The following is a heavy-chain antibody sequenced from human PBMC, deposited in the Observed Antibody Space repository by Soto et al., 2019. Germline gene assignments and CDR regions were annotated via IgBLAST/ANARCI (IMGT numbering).Heavy chain of an antibody. CDR3: ARRAGITMVRGVIFFDY. CDR1: GGSISSSSYY. Sequence: QLQLQESGPGLVKPSETLSLTCTVSGGSISSSSYYWGWIRQPPGKGLEWIGSIYYSGSTYYNPSLKSRVTISVDTSKNQFSLKLSSVTAADTAVYYCARRAGITMVRGVIFFDYWGQGTLVTVSS. CDR2: IYYSGST. V-gene: IGHV4-39*01. J-gene: IGHJ4*02. D-gene: IGHD3-10*01.